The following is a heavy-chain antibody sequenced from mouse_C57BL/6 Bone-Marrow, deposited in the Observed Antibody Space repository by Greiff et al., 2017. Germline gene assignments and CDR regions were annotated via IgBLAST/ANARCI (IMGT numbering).Heavy chain of an antibody. J-gene: IGHJ1*03. D-gene: IGHD1-1*01. Sequence: VQLQQSGPELVKPGASVKISCKASGYALSSSWMNWVKQRPGKGLEWIGRIYPGDGDTNYNGKFKGKATLTADKSSSTAYMQLSSLTSEDSAVYCCARRDYGSSAYWYFDVWGTGTTVTVSS. CDR1: GYALSSSW. V-gene: IGHV1-82*01. CDR2: IYPGDGDT. CDR3: ARRDYGSSAYWYFDV.